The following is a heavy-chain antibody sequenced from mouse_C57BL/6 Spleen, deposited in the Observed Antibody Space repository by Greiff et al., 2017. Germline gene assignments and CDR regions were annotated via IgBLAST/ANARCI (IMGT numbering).Heavy chain of an antibody. CDR1: GYTFTDYE. CDR2: IHPATGGT. J-gene: IGHJ3*01. Sequence: QVQLQQSGAELVRPGASVTLSCKASGYTFTDYEMHWVKQTPVHGLEWIGAIHPATGGTAYNQKFKGKAILTADKSSSTAYMELRSLTSEDSAVYYCMRDVRRGRGRFAYWGQGTLVTVAA. V-gene: IGHV1-15*01. CDR3: MRDVRRGRGRFAY. D-gene: IGHD2-14*01.